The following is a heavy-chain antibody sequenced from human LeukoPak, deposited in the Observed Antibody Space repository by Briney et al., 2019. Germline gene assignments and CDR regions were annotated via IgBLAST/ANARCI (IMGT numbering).Heavy chain of an antibody. Sequence: GGSLRLSCADSGFSGYFMTWIRQAPGKGLEWISYINSGGTAKYYAVSVKGRFTISRDNAKNSLYLEMNNLRAEDTAVYYCARETMWTFDMWGQGTKVTVSS. D-gene: IGHD2-21*01. V-gene: IGHV3-11*04. CDR3: ARETMWTFDM. CDR2: INSGGTAK. J-gene: IGHJ3*02. CDR1: GFSGYF.